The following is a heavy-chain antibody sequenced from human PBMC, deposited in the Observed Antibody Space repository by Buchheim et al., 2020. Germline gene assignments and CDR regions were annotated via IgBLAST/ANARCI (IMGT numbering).Heavy chain of an antibody. CDR1: GFTFSSYW. CDR3: ARAYGSGSYYPPFDN. Sequence: EVQLVESGGGLVQPGGSLRLSCAASGFTFSSYWMSWVRQAPGEGLAWVANIKQDGREIYYVDSVNGRFTISRDNAKNSLYLQMNGLRAEDMAVYYCARAYGSGSYYPPFDNWGQGTL. V-gene: IGHV3-7*01. J-gene: IGHJ4*02. CDR2: IKQDGREI. D-gene: IGHD3-10*01.